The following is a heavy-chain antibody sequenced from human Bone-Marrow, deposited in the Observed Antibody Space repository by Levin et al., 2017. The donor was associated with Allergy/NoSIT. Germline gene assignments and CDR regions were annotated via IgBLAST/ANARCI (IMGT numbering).Heavy chain of an antibody. V-gene: IGHV1-18*01. Sequence: PVASVKVSCKASGYTFDNYSITWVRQAPGHGLEWMGRISAITGTSINTQNFQGRVTLTTDPSTSTAYLQLMNLTSDDTAVYYCARMTSIVWLQYWGQGTLVTVSS. CDR3: ARMTSIVWLQY. CDR2: ISAITGTS. J-gene: IGHJ4*02. D-gene: IGHD5-18*01. CDR1: GYTFDNYS.